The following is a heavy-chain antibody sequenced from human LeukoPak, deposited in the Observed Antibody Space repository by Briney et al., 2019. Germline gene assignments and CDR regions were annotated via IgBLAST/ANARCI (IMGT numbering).Heavy chain of an antibody. D-gene: IGHD2-21*02. V-gene: IGHV3-7*01. CDR3: ARDLLGRVYCGGDCCYYYYYYYYMDV. CDR1: GFTFSNAW. J-gene: IGHJ6*03. CDR2: IKQDGSEK. Sequence: GGSLRLSCAASGFTFSNAWMSWVRQAPGKGLEWVANIKQDGSEKYYVDSVKGRFTISRDNAKNSLYLQMNSLRAEDTAVYYCARDLLGRVYCGGDCCYYYYYYYYMDVWGKGTTVTVSS.